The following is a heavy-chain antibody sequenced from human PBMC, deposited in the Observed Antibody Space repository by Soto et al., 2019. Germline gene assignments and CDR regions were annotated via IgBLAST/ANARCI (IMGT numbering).Heavy chain of an antibody. J-gene: IGHJ4*02. V-gene: IGHV4-34*01. CDR1: GGSFSGYY. CDR3: ARGTEAAAGTCFDY. Sequence: SETLSLTCAVYGGSFSGYYWSWIRQPPGKGLEWIGEINHSGSTNYNPSLKSRVTISVDTSKNQFSLKLSSVTAADTAVYYCARGTEAAAGTCFDYWGQGTLVTVSS. CDR2: INHSGST. D-gene: IGHD6-13*01.